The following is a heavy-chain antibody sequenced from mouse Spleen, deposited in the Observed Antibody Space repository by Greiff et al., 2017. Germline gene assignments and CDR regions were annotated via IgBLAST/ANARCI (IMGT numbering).Heavy chain of an antibody. CDR3: ARHAYYGNYDAMDY. J-gene: IGHJ4*01. CDR2: ISGGGSYT. D-gene: IGHD2-10*01. V-gene: IGHV5-9-2*01. Sequence: EVKLVESGGGLVKPGGSLKLSCAASGFTFSSYGMSWVRQTPEKRLEWVATISGGGSYTYYPDSVKGRFTISRDNAKNNLYLQMSSLRSEDTALYYCARHAYYGNYDAMDYWGQGTSVTVSS. CDR1: GFTFSSYG.